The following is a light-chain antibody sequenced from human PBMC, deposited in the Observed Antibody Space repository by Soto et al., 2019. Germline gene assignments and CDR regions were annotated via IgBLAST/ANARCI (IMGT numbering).Light chain of an antibody. V-gene: IGKV1-5*03. J-gene: IGKJ1*01. CDR1: QSINIW. CDR3: QQYDSYSWT. CDR2: KAS. Sequence: DIQMTQSPSTLSASVGDRVTITCRASQSINIWLAWYQQKPGKAPKLLIYKASTLESGVPSRFSGSGSGTEFTLTISSLQPDDFANSYCQQYDSYSWTFGQGTKV.